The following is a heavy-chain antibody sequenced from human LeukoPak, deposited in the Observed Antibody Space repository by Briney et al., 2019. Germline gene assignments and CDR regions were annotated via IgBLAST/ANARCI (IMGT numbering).Heavy chain of an antibody. CDR2: INSDGSSI. J-gene: IGHJ4*02. V-gene: IGHV3-74*01. D-gene: IGHD3-22*01. CDR1: GFTFSSYW. CDR3: ARRAGDYSHPYDY. Sequence: GGSLRLSCAASGFTFSSYWMDWVRHAPGKGLVWVSRINSDGSSISYADSVKGRFTISRDNSKNTFHLQMNSLRAEDTAVYYCARRAGDYSHPYDYWGQGTLVTVSS.